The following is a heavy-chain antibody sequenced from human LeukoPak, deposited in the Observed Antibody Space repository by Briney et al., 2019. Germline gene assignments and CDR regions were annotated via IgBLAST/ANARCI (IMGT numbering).Heavy chain of an antibody. V-gene: IGHV4-34*01. J-gene: IGHJ4*02. CDR3: ARTSKSPYDYVWGSDQLPYLFDY. CDR2: INQSGTT. D-gene: IGHD3-16*02. CDR1: GGSFSDNY. Sequence: PSETLSLACAIYGGSFSDNYWSWIRQPPRKGLEWIGEINQSGTTNYNPSLKSPVTISVDTSTNQFSLKLSSVTAADTAVYYCARTSKSPYDYVWGSDQLPYLFDYWGQGTLVTVSS.